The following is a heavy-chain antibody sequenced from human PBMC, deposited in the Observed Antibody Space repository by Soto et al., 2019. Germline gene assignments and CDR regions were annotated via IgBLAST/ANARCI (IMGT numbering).Heavy chain of an antibody. J-gene: IGHJ4*02. V-gene: IGHV4-59*01. CDR1: SGSISSSY. Sequence: ETLSLTCTVSSGSISSSYWSWIRQPPGKGLEWIGYMYYSGSPSYNPSFKSRVSISMNTSKNQFSLKLSSVTAADTAVYYCARSIVVVTSFDYWGQGTLVTVSS. D-gene: IGHD3-22*01. CDR3: ARSIVVVTSFDY. CDR2: MYYSGSP.